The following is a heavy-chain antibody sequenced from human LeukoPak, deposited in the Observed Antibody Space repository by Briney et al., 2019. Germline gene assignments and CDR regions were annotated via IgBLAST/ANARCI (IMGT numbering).Heavy chain of an antibody. CDR1: GITLSNYG. D-gene: IGHD3-22*01. Sequence: PGGSLRLSCTVSGITLSNYGMSGVRQAPGKGLEWVAGIRGRGGRTNYADSVKGGFTVSRHNHKNTLYLQMHTLRAEDTAVYLCAKRGVVIRVILVGFHKEAYYFDSWGQGALVTVSS. J-gene: IGHJ4*02. V-gene: IGHV3-23*01. CDR3: AKRGVVIRVILVGFHKEAYYFDS. CDR2: IRGRGGRT.